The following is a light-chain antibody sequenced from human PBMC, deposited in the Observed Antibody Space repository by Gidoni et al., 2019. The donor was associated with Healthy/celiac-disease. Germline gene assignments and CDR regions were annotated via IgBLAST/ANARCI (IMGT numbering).Light chain of an antibody. V-gene: IGKV1-33*01. CDR2: D. J-gene: IGKJ4*01. CDR3: QQYDNPPLT. Sequence: DIQMTQSPSSLSASVGDRVTITCQASQDISNYLNWYQQKPGKAPKLLIYDASRFSGSGSGTDFTFTISSLQPEDIATYYCQQYDNPPLTFGGGTKVEIK. CDR1: QDISNY.